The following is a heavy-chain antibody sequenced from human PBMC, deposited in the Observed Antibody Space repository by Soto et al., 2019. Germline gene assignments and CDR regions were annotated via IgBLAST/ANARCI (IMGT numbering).Heavy chain of an antibody. CDR3: ARGALRYFDWLPSTFDY. CDR1: GGSFSGYY. D-gene: IGHD3-9*01. CDR2: INHSGST. Sequence: PWETLSLTGAVYGGSFSGYYWSWIRQPPGKGLEWIGEINHSGSTNYNPSLKSRVTISVDTSKNQFSLKLSSVTAADTAVYYCARGALRYFDWLPSTFDYWGQGTLVTVSS. J-gene: IGHJ4*02. V-gene: IGHV4-34*01.